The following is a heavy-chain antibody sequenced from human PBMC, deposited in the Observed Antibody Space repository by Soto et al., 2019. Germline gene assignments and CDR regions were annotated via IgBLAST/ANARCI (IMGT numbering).Heavy chain of an antibody. CDR3: ARDKADSYALVDY. D-gene: IGHD5-18*01. Sequence: GGSLRLSCAASGFTFSSYWMSWVRQAPGKGLEWVANIKQDGSEKYYVDSVKGRFTISRDNAKNSLYLQMNSLRAEDTAVYYCARDKADSYALVDYWGQGTLVTVSS. V-gene: IGHV3-7*01. CDR1: GFTFSSYW. CDR2: IKQDGSEK. J-gene: IGHJ4*02.